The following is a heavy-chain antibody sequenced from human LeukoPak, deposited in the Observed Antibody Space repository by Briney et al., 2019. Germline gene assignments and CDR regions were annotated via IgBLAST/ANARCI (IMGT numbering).Heavy chain of an antibody. CDR2: ISASGTIT. Sequence: QAGGSLRLSCAASGFTFSSYEMNWVRQAPGKGLEWISYISASGTITHYADSVEGRFTNSRDNAKNSLYLQMNSLRAEDTAVYYCARGGSFTIFGVGYWGQGTLVTVSS. V-gene: IGHV3-48*03. J-gene: IGHJ4*02. CDR1: GFTFSSYE. CDR3: ARGGSFTIFGVGY. D-gene: IGHD3-3*01.